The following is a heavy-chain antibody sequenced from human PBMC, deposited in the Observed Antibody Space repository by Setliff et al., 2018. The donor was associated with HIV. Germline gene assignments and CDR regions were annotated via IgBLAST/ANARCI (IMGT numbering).Heavy chain of an antibody. CDR3: AVRTAVTVIAVYYFDY. J-gene: IGHJ4*02. Sequence: SETLSLTCNVSGGSINRPTHHWGWVRQPPGKGLEWLGNIYYGGSTSYNPSLKGRVTISSDTSKNRFSLRLTSVTAADTAVYYCAVRTAVTVIAVYYFDYWGPGTLVTVSS. V-gene: IGHV4-39*01. CDR2: IYYGGST. D-gene: IGHD3-22*01. CDR1: GGSINRPTHH.